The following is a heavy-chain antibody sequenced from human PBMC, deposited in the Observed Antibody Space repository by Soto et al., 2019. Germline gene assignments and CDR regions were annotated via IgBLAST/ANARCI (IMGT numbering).Heavy chain of an antibody. Sequence: SETLSLTCTVSGGSISSYYWSWIRQPPGKGLEWIGYIYYSGSTNYNPSLKSRVTISVDTSKNQFSLKLSSVTAADTAVYYCARGVVVAATQMYYYYGMDVWGQGTTVTVSS. CDR1: GGSISSYY. J-gene: IGHJ6*02. V-gene: IGHV4-59*01. D-gene: IGHD2-15*01. CDR2: IYYSGST. CDR3: ARGVVVAATQMYYYYGMDV.